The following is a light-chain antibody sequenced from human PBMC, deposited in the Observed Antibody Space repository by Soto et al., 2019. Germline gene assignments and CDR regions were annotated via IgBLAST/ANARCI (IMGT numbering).Light chain of an antibody. CDR2: DAS. CDR1: QSVGTY. Sequence: EVVLTQSPATLSLSPGERASLSCRASQSVGTYLAWYQQKPGPPPRLLIYDASNRATGIPARFIGSGSGTDFTLTISSLAPEDFAVYYCQQRSNWVTFGQGTRLEIK. CDR3: QQRSNWVT. J-gene: IGKJ5*01. V-gene: IGKV3-11*01.